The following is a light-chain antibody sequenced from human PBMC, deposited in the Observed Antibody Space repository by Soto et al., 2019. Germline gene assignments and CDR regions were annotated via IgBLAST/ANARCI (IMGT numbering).Light chain of an antibody. CDR3: QQYDDWRRT. CDR2: GAS. CDR1: QSVSSN. Sequence: EIVMTQSPATLSVSPGERATLSCRASQSVSSNLAWYQQKPGQAPRLLIYGASTRAAGIPARFSGGGSGTEFTLTVSSLQSEDFAVYYCQQYDDWRRTFGQGNKVEIK. V-gene: IGKV3-15*01. J-gene: IGKJ1*01.